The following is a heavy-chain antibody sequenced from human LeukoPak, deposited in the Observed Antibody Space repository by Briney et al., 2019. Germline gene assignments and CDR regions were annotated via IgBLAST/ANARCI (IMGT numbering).Heavy chain of an antibody. V-gene: IGHV4-61*02. J-gene: IGHJ3*02. CDR3: ARGSHYYDSSGYYHDAFDI. D-gene: IGHD3-22*01. CDR2: IYTSGST. CDR1: GGSISSGSYY. Sequence: SETLSLTCTVSGGSISSGSYYWSWIRQPAGKGLEWIGRIYTSGSTNYNPSLKSRVTISVDTSKNQFSLKLSSVTAADTAVYYCARGSHYYDSSGYYHDAFDIWGRGTMVTVSS.